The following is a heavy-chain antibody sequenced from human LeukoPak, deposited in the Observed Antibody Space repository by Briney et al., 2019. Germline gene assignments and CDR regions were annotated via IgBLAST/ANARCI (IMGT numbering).Heavy chain of an antibody. CDR1: GGPISSSNW. J-gene: IGHJ6*03. D-gene: IGHD3-3*01. CDR3: ARGGGDFWSGPTPYYMDV. V-gene: IGHV4-4*02. Sequence: SETLSLTCAVSGGPISSSNWWSWVRQPPGKGLEWIGEIYHSGSTNYNPSLKSRVTISVDTSKNQFSLKLSSVTAADTAAYYCARGGGDFWSGPTPYYMDVWGRGTTVTVSS. CDR2: IYHSGST.